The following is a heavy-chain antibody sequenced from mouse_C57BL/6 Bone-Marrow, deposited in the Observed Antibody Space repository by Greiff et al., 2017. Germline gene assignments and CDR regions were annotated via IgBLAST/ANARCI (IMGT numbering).Heavy chain of an antibody. CDR3: ARKENPLGTMDY. V-gene: IGHV2-2*01. J-gene: IGHJ4*01. CDR2: IWSGGIT. CDR1: GFSLSTYG. Sequence: VKVVESEPGLVQPSQSLSITCTVSGFSLSTYGIHWVRQSPGKGLEWLGVIWSGGITDYNAAFISRLSITRDNSKSQVFFKMSSLHADDTAIYYCARKENPLGTMDYWGQGTSVTVSS.